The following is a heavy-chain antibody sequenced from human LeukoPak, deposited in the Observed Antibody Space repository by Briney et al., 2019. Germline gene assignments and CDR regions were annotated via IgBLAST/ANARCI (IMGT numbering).Heavy chain of an antibody. CDR2: ISVSGTT. J-gene: IGHJ4*02. V-gene: IGHV3-23*01. CDR1: GFTFSSYA. CDR3: ARRVPNQVITDYFDY. Sequence: GGSLRLSCAASGFTFSSYAMGWVRQAPGKGLEWVSAISVSGTTYYADSVKGRFTISRDNSKNTLYLQMNSLRAEDTAVYYCARRVPNQVITDYFDYWGQGTLVTVSS. D-gene: IGHD3-16*01.